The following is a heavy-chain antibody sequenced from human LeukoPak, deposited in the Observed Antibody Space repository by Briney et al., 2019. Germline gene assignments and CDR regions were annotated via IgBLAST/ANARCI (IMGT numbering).Heavy chain of an antibody. J-gene: IGHJ4*02. CDR3: ARGGSKKRGGYYGY. V-gene: IGHV4-34*01. D-gene: IGHD3-10*01. CDR1: GGSFSGYY. CDR2: INHSGST. Sequence: SGTLSLTCAVYGGSFSGYYWSWIRQPPGKGLEWIGEINHSGSTNYNPSLKSRVTISVDTSKNQFSLKLSSVTAADTAVYYCARGGSKKRGGYYGYWGQGTLVTVSS.